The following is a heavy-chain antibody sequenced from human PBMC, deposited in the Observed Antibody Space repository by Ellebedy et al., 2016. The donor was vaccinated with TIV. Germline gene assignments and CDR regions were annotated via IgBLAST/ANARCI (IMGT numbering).Heavy chain of an antibody. J-gene: IGHJ3*02. Sequence: GESLKISCAASGFTVSSSYMSWVRQAPGKGLEWVSLISIADTTYYSDSVKGRFPISRDDPKNTVVLQLNSLGAEDTAVYYCARKTFNDVDLKVWGIFDIWGQGTMVTVSS. CDR3: ARKTFNDVDLKVWGIFDI. CDR2: ISIADTT. D-gene: IGHD6-13*01. CDR1: GFTVSSSY. V-gene: IGHV3-66*01.